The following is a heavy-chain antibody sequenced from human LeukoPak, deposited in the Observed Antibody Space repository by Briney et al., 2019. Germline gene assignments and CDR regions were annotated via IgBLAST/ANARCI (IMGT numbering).Heavy chain of an antibody. Sequence: SETLSLTCTVSGGSISSYYWSWIRQPPGKGLEWIGRFYTSGSTNYNPSLKSRVTISVDTSKNQFSLKLSSVTAADTAVYYCARGPYAWGYIDYWGQGILVTVSS. D-gene: IGHD7-27*01. J-gene: IGHJ4*02. CDR2: FYTSGST. V-gene: IGHV4-4*08. CDR3: ARGPYAWGYIDY. CDR1: GGSISSYY.